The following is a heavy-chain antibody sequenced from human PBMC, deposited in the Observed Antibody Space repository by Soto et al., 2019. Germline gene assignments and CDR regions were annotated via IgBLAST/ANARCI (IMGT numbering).Heavy chain of an antibody. V-gene: IGHV1-69*13. CDR3: ARGRNSSSWYYYYYYGMDV. D-gene: IGHD6-13*01. J-gene: IGHJ6*01. CDR1: GGTFSSYA. CDR2: IIPIFGTA. Sequence: SVKVSCKASGGTFSSYAISWVRQAPGQGLEWMGGIIPIFGTANYAQKFQGRVTITADESTSTAYMELSSLRSEDTAVYYCARGRNSSSWYYYYYYGMDVWGQGTTVTVSS.